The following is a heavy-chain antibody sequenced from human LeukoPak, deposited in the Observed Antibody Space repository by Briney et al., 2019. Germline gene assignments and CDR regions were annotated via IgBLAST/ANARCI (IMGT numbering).Heavy chain of an antibody. CDR2: VNPNGGAT. CDR3: ARAAVTTLPYFDY. V-gene: IGHV1-2*02. CDR1: GYTFAGYY. D-gene: IGHD4-17*01. J-gene: IGHJ4*02. Sequence: ASVKVSCTASGYTFAGYYMHWVRQATGQGLEWMGWVNPNGGATNYAQKFQGRVTMTRDTSISTAYMELSTLRSDDTAVYYCARAAVTTLPYFDYWGQGTLVTVSS.